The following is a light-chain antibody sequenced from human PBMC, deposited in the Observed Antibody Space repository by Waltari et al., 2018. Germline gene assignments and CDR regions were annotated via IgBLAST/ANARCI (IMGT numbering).Light chain of an antibody. CDR2: EVY. CDR3: SSYAGSSNV. J-gene: IGLJ1*01. Sequence: QSALTQPPSASGSPGESVTISCIGTNNDIGAYNYVTWHRQYPGRAPKTIIYEVYKRSSGVPDRFSASKSGNTASLTISGLQPDDKADYYCSSYAGSSNVFGTGTTVTV. V-gene: IGLV2-8*01. CDR1: NNDIGAYNY.